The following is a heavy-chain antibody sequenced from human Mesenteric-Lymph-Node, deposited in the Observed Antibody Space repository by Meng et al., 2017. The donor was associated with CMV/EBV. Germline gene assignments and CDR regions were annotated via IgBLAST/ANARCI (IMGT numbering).Heavy chain of an antibody. CDR3: ANTYYYGMDV. CDR2: IFYSGST. V-gene: IGHV4-39*01. CDR1: GGSISSPSYY. Sequence: SETLSLTCTVSGGSISSPSYYWGWIRQPPGKGLEWIASIFYSGSTSYNPSLESRVTISVDTSKNQFSLKLNSVTAADTAVYYCANTYYYGMDVWGQGTTVTVSS. J-gene: IGHJ6*02.